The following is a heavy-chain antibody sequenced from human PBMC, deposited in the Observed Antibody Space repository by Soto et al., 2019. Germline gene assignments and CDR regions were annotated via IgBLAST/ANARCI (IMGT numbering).Heavy chain of an antibody. J-gene: IGHJ4*02. CDR1: GFTFSSYA. D-gene: IGHD6-6*01. Sequence: WVSLRLSCTPSGFTFSSYAMRWVRQAPGKGLEWVSAISASAASTYYADSGKGRFTISRDNSTSTLYVQMNSLRVEGTAIYYCAELGAYSNSPLDSWGQGALLTVSS. V-gene: IGHV3-23*01. CDR3: AELGAYSNSPLDS. CDR2: ISASAAST.